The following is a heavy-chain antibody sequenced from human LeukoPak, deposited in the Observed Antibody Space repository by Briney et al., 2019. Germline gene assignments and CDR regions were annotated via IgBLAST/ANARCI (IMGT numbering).Heavy chain of an antibody. J-gene: IGHJ3*02. V-gene: IGHV3-11*01. Sequence: PGGSLRLSCAASGFTFSDYYMSWIRQAPGKGLEWVSYISSSGNTIYYADSVKGRFTISRDNAKNSLYLQMNSLRAEDTAVYYCARALRFGEPLTAFDIWGQGTMVTVSS. CDR2: ISSSGNTI. D-gene: IGHD3-10*01. CDR1: GFTFSDYY. CDR3: ARALRFGEPLTAFDI.